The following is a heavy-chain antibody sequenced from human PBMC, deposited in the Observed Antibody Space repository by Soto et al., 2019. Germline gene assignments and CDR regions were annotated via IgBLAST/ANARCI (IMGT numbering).Heavy chain of an antibody. CDR3: ASKSSSWATDAFDI. J-gene: IGHJ3*02. CDR1: GYTFTSYA. Sequence: GASVKVSCKASGYTFTSYAMHWLRQAPGQRLEWMGWINAGNGNTKYSQKFQGRVTITRDTSASTAYMELSSLRSEDTAVYYCASKSSSWATDAFDIWGQGTMVTVSS. CDR2: INAGNGNT. D-gene: IGHD6-13*01. V-gene: IGHV1-3*01.